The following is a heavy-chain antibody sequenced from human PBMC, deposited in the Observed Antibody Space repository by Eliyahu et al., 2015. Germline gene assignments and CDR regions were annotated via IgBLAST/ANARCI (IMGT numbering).Heavy chain of an antibody. CDR2: IYSDGST. V-gene: IGHV3-53*01. CDR3: ATGSRGSASDC. J-gene: IGHJ4*02. CDR1: GLIVSDNX. D-gene: IGHD6-19*01. Sequence: EVQLVESGGGLIQPGGSLRXSCAASGLIVSDNXMSWVRQAPGKGLXWVSVIYSDGSTFYADSVKGRFTISRDNSKNTLYLQMNSLRGDDTAIYYCATGSRGSASDCWGQGTLVTVSS.